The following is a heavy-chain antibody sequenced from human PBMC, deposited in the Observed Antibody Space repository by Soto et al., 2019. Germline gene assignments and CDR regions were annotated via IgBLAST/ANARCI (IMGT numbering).Heavy chain of an antibody. CDR2: IFPGDSDT. CDR1: GYSFTSYW. V-gene: IGHV5-51*01. Sequence: GESLKISCEGSGYSFTSYWIGWVRQMPGKGLEWKEIIFPGDSDTRYSPSFQGQVTISADKSISTAYLQWSSLKASDTAMYYCAREFRPYYYDSSGYPNYYYHYGMDVWGQGTTVTVSS. CDR3: AREFRPYYYDSSGYPNYYYHYGMDV. D-gene: IGHD3-22*01. J-gene: IGHJ6*02.